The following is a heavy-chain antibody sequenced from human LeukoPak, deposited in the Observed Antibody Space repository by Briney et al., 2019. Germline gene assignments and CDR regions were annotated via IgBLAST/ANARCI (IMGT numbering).Heavy chain of an antibody. V-gene: IGHV3-21*01. CDR1: GFSFNNYY. J-gene: IGHJ4*02. D-gene: IGHD6-6*01. Sequence: PGGSLRLSCAASGFSFNNYYMSWFRQAPGKGLEWVSSISSSSSYIYYADSVKGRFTISRDNAKNSLYLQMYSLRAEDTAVYYCARDRSIAARFHYWGQGTLVTVSS. CDR3: ARDRSIAARFHY. CDR2: ISSSSSYI.